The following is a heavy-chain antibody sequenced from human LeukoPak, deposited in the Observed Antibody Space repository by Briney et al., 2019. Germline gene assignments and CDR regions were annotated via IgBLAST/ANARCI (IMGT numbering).Heavy chain of an antibody. D-gene: IGHD6-19*01. CDR2: IIPIFGTA. CDR3: ARGKAVADYYYYYGMDV. CDR1: GGTFSSYA. V-gene: IGHV1-69*13. J-gene: IGHJ6*04. Sequence: ASVKVSCKASGGTFSSYAISWVRQAPGLGLEWMGGIIPIFGTANYAQKFQGRVTITADESTSTAYMELSSLRSEDTAVYYCARGKAVADYYYYYGMDVWGKGTTVTVSS.